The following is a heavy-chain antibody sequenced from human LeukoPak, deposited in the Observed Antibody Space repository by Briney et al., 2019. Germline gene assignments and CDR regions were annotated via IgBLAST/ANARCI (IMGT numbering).Heavy chain of an antibody. V-gene: IGHV4-59*01. CDR1: GGSLSNYY. D-gene: IGHD3-16*01. CDR3: ARRSWGSDFDY. Sequence: SSETLSLTCSVSGGSLSNYYWTWIRRPPGKGLERIGYIYSSGSANYNPSLKSRVNISIDTSENQFSLKLSSVTAADTAVYYCARRSWGSDFDYWGQGALVTVSS. J-gene: IGHJ4*02. CDR2: IYSSGSA.